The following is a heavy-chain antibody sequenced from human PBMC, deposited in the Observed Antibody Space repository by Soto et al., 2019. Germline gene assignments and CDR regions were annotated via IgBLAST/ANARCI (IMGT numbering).Heavy chain of an antibody. CDR1: GATFNSYV. Sequence: QVQLVQSGPEVKKSGSSVKVSCKASGATFNSYVITWVRQAPGQGLEWLGGIITAFGTTSYAQNFQDRLTITADEAATTDHMELSSLTSDDTAMYYCTRSYGYTFGGSLDNWGQGTLVTVSS. CDR3: TRSYGYTFGGSLDN. CDR2: IITAFGTT. V-gene: IGHV1-69*01. D-gene: IGHD5-18*01. J-gene: IGHJ4*02.